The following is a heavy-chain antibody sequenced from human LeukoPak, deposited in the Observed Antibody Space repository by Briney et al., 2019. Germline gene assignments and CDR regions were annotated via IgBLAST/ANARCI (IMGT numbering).Heavy chain of an antibody. V-gene: IGHV4-34*01. Sequence: PSETLSLTCAVYGGSFSGYYWSWIRQPPGKGLEWIGEITHIGSTNYTPSLKSRVTISVQTSKNQFSLKLRSVTAADTAVYYCAVYSGYDLSWFDPWGQGTLVTVSS. D-gene: IGHD5-12*01. CDR1: GGSFSGYY. CDR3: AVYSGYDLSWFDP. J-gene: IGHJ5*02. CDR2: ITHIGST.